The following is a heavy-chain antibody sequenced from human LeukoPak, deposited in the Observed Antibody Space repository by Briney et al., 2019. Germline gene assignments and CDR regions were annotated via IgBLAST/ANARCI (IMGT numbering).Heavy chain of an antibody. CDR3: ARSAVDSYGNYYYYGMDV. Sequence: ASVKVCCKASGYTFTSYGISWVRQAPGQGVEWMGWISAYNGNTNYAQKLQGRVTMTTDTSTSTAYMELRSLRSDDTAVYYCARSAVDSYGNYYYYGMDVWGQGTTVTVSS. V-gene: IGHV1-18*01. CDR2: ISAYNGNT. CDR1: GYTFTSYG. J-gene: IGHJ6*02. D-gene: IGHD5-18*01.